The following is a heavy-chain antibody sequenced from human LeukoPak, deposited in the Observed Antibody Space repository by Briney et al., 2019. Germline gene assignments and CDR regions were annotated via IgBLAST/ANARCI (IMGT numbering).Heavy chain of an antibody. D-gene: IGHD3-9*01. Sequence: ASVKVSCKASGYTFTSYGISWVRQAPGQGLEWMGWISAYNGNTNYAQKLQGRVTMTTDTSTSTAYMELRSLRSDDTAVYYCARGGLPGDYDILTGYQYWGQGTLVTVSS. J-gene: IGHJ4*02. CDR2: ISAYNGNT. V-gene: IGHV1-18*04. CDR1: GYTFTSYG. CDR3: ARGGLPGDYDILTGYQY.